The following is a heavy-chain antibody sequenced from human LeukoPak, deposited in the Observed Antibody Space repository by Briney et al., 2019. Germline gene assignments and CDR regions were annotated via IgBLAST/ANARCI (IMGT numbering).Heavy chain of an antibody. CDR3: AKCPYYYDGSGYNVFDH. D-gene: IGHD3-22*01. CDR1: GGSISSANDY. V-gene: IGHV4-61*02. CDR2: IYASGST. J-gene: IGHJ5*02. Sequence: SETLSLTCTVSGGSISSANDYWTWIRQPAGKGLEWIGRIYASGSTNYNPSLKSRVTISVDTSKNQFSLKLISVTAADTAVYSCAKCPYYYDGSGYNVFDHWGQGTLVTVSS.